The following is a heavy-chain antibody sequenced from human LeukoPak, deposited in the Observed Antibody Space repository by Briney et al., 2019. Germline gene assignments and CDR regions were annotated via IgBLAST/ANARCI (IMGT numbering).Heavy chain of an antibody. D-gene: IGHD3-22*01. V-gene: IGHV1-2*02. CDR2: INPNSGGT. CDR1: GYTFTGYY. Sequence: GASVKVSCKASGYTFTGYYMNWVRQAPGQGFEWMGWINPNSGGTNYAQKFQGRVTMTRDTSISTAYMELSRLRSDDTAVYYCASSYYDSSGYYYWGQGTLVTVSS. CDR3: ASSYYDSSGYYY. J-gene: IGHJ4*02.